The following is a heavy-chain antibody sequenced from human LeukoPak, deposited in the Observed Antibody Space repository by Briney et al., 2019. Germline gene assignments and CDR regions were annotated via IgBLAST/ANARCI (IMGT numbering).Heavy chain of an antibody. D-gene: IGHD2-15*01. V-gene: IGHV1-2*02. J-gene: IGHJ6*03. CDR3: ARDKISEDYYYYYMDV. CDR1: GYTFTGYY. Sequence: ASVKVSCKASGYTFTGYYMHWVRQAPGQGLEWMGWINPKSGDTNYAQKFQGRVTMTRDTSISTAYMELSRLRSDDTAVYYCARDKISEDYYYYYMDVWGKGTTVTVSS. CDR2: INPKSGDT.